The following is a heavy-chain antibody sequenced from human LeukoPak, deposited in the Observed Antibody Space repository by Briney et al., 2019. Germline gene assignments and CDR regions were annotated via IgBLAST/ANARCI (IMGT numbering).Heavy chain of an antibody. J-gene: IGHJ3*02. CDR3: AREVYYFWSGYYNPKDAFDI. CDR1: GYSFTSCG. CDR2: INANNGNT. V-gene: IGHV1-18*01. D-gene: IGHD3-3*01. Sequence: ASVTLSFKASGYSFTSCGISWVRQAPGQGLEWMGWINANNGNTNYAHKPLGRGAMTTETSTSTPYIVLRSLRTAAPAVYYCAREVYYFWSGYYNPKDAFDIWGQGTMVTVSS.